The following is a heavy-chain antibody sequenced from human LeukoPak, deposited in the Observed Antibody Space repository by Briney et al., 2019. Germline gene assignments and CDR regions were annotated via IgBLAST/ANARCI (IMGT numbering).Heavy chain of an antibody. CDR3: ARRTVTNGWFRIDY. D-gene: IGHD6-19*01. CDR2: IYYNGAT. V-gene: IGHV4-59*08. Sequence: PSETLSLTCAVSGDSISSYYWSWIRQPPGKGLEWIGYIYYNGATDYNPSLKSRVTISVDTSKNEFSLKLSSVTAADTALHYCARRTVTNGWFRIDYWGQGPLVIVSS. J-gene: IGHJ4*02. CDR1: GDSISSYY.